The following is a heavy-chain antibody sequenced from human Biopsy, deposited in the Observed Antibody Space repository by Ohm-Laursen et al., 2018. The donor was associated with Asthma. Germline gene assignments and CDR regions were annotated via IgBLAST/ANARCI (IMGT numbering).Heavy chain of an antibody. J-gene: IGHJ4*02. D-gene: IGHD3-22*01. V-gene: IGHV4-30-4*01. Sequence: TLSLTCTVSGASIKTDDHYWSWLRQPPGKGLEWFGFIHYSGSTSYNPSLKGGVTISVDTSKNQFSLRLSSVTAADTAMYYCARSPRGSGSYFVDYWGQGTLVTVSS. CDR2: IHYSGST. CDR3: ARSPRGSGSYFVDY. CDR1: GASIKTDDHY.